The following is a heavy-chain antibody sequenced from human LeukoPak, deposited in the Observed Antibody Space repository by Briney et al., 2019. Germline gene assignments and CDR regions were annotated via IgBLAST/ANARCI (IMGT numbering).Heavy chain of an antibody. D-gene: IGHD5-24*01. CDR1: GYTFTGYY. CDR3: AREMATIMGGSYYYYYMDV. V-gene: IGHV1-2*02. Sequence: ASVKVSCKASGYTFTGYYMHWVRQAPGQGLEWMGWINPNSGGTNYAQKFQGRVTMTRDTPISTAYMELSRLRSDDTAVYYCAREMATIMGGSYYYYYMDVWGKGTTVTVSS. CDR2: INPNSGGT. J-gene: IGHJ6*03.